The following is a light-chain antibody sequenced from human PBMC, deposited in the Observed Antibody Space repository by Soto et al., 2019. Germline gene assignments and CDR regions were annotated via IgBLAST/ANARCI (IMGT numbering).Light chain of an antibody. V-gene: IGLV1-47*01. CDR2: RNN. CDR1: SSNIGSKY. CDR3: AAWDAGVSGPA. J-gene: IGLJ2*01. Sequence: QSVLTQPPSASGTPGQRVTISCSGSSSNIGSKYVYWYQQLPGTAPKLLMYRNNQRPSGVPDRFSGSKSGTSAPLAISGLRYEDEADYYCAAWDAGVSGPAFGGGTKLTVL.